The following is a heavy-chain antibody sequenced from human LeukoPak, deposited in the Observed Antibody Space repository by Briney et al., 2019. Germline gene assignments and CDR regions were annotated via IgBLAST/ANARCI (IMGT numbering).Heavy chain of an antibody. CDR2: IIPILGIA. Sequence: GASVKVSCKASGGTFSRYAISWVRQAPGQGLEWMGRIIPILGIANYAQKFQGRVTITADKSTSTAYMELSSLRSEDTAVYYCARDGSEYQLDNWFDPWGQGTLVTVSS. J-gene: IGHJ5*02. D-gene: IGHD2-2*01. V-gene: IGHV1-69*04. CDR3: ARDGSEYQLDNWFDP. CDR1: GGTFSRYA.